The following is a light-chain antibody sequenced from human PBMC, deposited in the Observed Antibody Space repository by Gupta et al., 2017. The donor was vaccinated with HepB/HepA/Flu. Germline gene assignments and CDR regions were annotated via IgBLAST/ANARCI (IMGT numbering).Light chain of an antibody. Sequence: IMMTQSPATLSVSPGERVTLSCRASQSVSGSLAWYQQKPGQAPRLLIYGASTRATGITARFSGSGSGTELTLTISSRQSEDFAVYYCQQYSDWPPWTFGQGTRVEIK. J-gene: IGKJ1*01. CDR3: QQYSDWPPWT. CDR2: GAS. V-gene: IGKV3-15*01. CDR1: QSVSGS.